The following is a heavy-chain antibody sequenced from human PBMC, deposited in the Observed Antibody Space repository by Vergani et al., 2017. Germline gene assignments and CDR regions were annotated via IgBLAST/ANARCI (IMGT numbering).Heavy chain of an antibody. Sequence: QVQLVQSGAEVKKPGASVKVSCKASGYTFTSYYMHWVRPAPGQGLEWMGIINPSGGSTSYAQKFQGRVTMTRDTSTSTVYMELSSLRSEDTAVYYCARDLHIVVVTASSPYGMDVWGQGTTVTVSS. D-gene: IGHD2-21*02. CDR2: INPSGGST. V-gene: IGHV1-46*01. CDR1: GYTFTSYY. CDR3: ARDLHIVVVTASSPYGMDV. J-gene: IGHJ6*02.